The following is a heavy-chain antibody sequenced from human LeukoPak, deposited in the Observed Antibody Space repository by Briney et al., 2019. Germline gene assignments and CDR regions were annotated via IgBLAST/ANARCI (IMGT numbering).Heavy chain of an antibody. CDR2: INPNSGGT. Sequence: ASVKVSCKASGGTFSSYTISWVRQAPGQGLEWMGRINPNSGGTNYAQKFQGRVTMTRDTSISTAYMELSRLRSDDTAVYYCARDLRAVTAVAGTIGYFQHWGQGTLVTVSS. J-gene: IGHJ1*01. CDR3: ARDLRAVTAVAGTIGYFQH. D-gene: IGHD6-19*01. V-gene: IGHV1-2*06. CDR1: GGTFSSYT.